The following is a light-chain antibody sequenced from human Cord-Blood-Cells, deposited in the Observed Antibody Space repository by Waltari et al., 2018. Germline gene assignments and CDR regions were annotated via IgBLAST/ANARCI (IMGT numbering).Light chain of an antibody. CDR3: QQYNNSPPLT. CDR1: QSVSRH. CDR2: GPS. Sequence: EIAMTQSPATLSVSPEDRATLPCRAGQSVSRHLAWYQQKPAQAPRLLNYGPSTRATDIPARYSGSGSGTEFTLTISSLQSEDFAVYYCQQYNNSPPLTFGGGTKVDIK. V-gene: IGKV3-15*01. J-gene: IGKJ4*01.